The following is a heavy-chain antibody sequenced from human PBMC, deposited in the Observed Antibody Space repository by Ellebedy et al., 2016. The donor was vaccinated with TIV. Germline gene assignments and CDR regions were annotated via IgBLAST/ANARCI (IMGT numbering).Heavy chain of an antibody. Sequence: LRLXXTVSGGSISSGGYYWSWIRQHPGKGLEWIGYIYYSGSTYYNPSLKSRVTISVDTSKNQFSLKLSSVTAADTAVYYCAREEYCSSTSCTNWFDPWGQGTLVTVSS. D-gene: IGHD2-2*01. CDR1: GGSISSGGYY. CDR3: AREEYCSSTSCTNWFDP. CDR2: IYYSGST. V-gene: IGHV4-31*03. J-gene: IGHJ5*02.